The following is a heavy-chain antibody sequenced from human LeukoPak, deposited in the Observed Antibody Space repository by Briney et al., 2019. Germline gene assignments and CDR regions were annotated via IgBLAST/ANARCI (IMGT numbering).Heavy chain of an antibody. CDR2: IKEDGSEK. CDR1: HFTFTTYW. J-gene: IGHJ4*02. D-gene: IGHD6-13*01. CDR3: ARDSWTSSSARELDY. Sequence: GGSLRLSCTASHFTFTTYWMSWVRQAPGKGLEWVANIKEDGSEKFYVDSVKGRFTISRDNSKNTLYLQMNSLRAEDTAVYYCARDSWTSSSARELDYWGQGTLVTVSS. V-gene: IGHV3-7*01.